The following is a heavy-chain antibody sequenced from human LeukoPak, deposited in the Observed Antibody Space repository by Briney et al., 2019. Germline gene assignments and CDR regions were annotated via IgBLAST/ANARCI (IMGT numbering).Heavy chain of an antibody. D-gene: IGHD3-9*01. J-gene: IGHJ4*02. V-gene: IGHV3-30*04. CDR3: AREAALHILTGYYLDY. CDR2: ISYDGSNK. CDR1: GFTFSSYA. Sequence: PGRSLRLSCAASGFTFSSYAMHWVRQAPGKVLEWVAVISYDGSNKYYADSVKGRFTISRDNSKNTLYLQMNSLRAEDTADYYCAREAALHILTGYYLDYWGQGTLVTVSS.